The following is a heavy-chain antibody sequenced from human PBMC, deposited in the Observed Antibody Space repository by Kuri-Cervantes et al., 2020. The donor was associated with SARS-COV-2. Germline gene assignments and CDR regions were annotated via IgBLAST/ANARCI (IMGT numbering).Heavy chain of an antibody. J-gene: IGHJ4*02. CDR2: IIPSFGTA. CDR1: VYTFTSYG. CDR3: ARGGSSYSSSWFDYYFDY. D-gene: IGHD6-13*01. Sequence: SVKVSCKASVYTFTSYGISWLRQAPGQGLEWMGRIIPSFGTANYAQKFQGRVTITADKPTSTAYMELSSLRAEDTAVYYCARGGSSYSSSWFDYYFDYWGQGTLVTVSS. V-gene: IGHV1-69*06.